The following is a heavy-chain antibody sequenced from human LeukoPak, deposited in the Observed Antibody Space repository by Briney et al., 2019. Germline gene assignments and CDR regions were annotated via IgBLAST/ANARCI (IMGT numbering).Heavy chain of an antibody. CDR3: PRHSGSGSLSRPFDP. V-gene: IGHV4-39*01. CDR2: VYYTGST. Sequence: KPSETLSLTCSVSGASVTSGSCYWAWLRQSPGKGLEWIATVYYTGSTYYDPSLKSRVSISIDTSKNQVSLNVKSVSAADSAVYYWPRHSGSGSLSRPFDPWGQGTLVTVTS. D-gene: IGHD3-10*01. J-gene: IGHJ5*02. CDR1: GASVTSGSCY.